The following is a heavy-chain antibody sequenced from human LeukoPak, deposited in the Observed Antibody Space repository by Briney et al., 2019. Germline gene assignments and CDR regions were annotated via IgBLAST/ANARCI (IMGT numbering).Heavy chain of an antibody. D-gene: IGHD1-26*01. V-gene: IGHV3-30*18. CDR3: AKDPEIKYSWSYWYYFDY. Sequence: GRSLRLSRAASGFTYSTYGRHWVRQAPAKGLEWVAVISYDGTNKHYADSVKGRFTIPRDNSKNTLYLQKNSLRAEDTAVYYCAKDPEIKYSWSYWYYFDYWGQGTLVPVSS. J-gene: IGHJ4*02. CDR1: GFTYSTYG. CDR2: ISYDGTNK.